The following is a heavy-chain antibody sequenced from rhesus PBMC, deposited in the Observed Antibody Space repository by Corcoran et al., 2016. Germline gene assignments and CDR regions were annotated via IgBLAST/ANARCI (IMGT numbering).Heavy chain of an antibody. CDR3: AKVGYCSGGVCYTFIDY. D-gene: IGHD2-8*01. CDR1: GFTFSNYW. Sequence: EVQLVESGGGLAKPGGSLRLSCAASGFTFSNYWMNWVRQAPGKGLEWVSTINSGGDSTYYAASVKGRFTISRDNSKNTLSRQMNSLRAEDTAVYYCAKVGYCSGGVCYTFIDYWGQGVLVTVSS. J-gene: IGHJ4*01. CDR2: INSGGDST. V-gene: IGHV3S25*01.